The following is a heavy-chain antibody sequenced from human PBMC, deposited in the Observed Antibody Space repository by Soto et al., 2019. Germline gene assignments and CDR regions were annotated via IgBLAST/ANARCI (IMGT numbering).Heavy chain of an antibody. CDR1: GYSFTTYW. D-gene: IGHD2-15*01. CDR3: ARKDLIPKRGGAFGI. J-gene: IGHJ3*02. Sequence: PGASLKISCKGSGYSFTTYWIGWVRQMPGKGLEWVGIIYPGDSDTRYSPSFQGQVTISADKSLSVAYLQWSSLKASDTALYYWARKDLIPKRGGAFGILGRGTLVTVSS. V-gene: IGHV5-51*01. CDR2: IYPGDSDT.